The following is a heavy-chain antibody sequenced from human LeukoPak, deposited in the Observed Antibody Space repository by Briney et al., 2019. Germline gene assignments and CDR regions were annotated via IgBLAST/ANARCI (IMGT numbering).Heavy chain of an antibody. J-gene: IGHJ6*02. V-gene: IGHV4-34*01. Sequence: SETLSLTCAVYGGSFSGYYWSWIRQPPGKGLEWIGEINHIGSTNYNPSLKSRVTISVDTSKNQFSLKLSSVTAADTAVYYCARGNWNYWLVTPYAVYGMDVWGQGTTVTVSS. CDR2: INHIGST. D-gene: IGHD1-7*01. CDR3: ARGNWNYWLVTPYAVYGMDV. CDR1: GGSFSGYY.